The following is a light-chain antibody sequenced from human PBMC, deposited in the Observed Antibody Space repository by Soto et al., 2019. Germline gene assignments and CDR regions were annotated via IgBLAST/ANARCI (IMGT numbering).Light chain of an antibody. CDR3: FSFTADWTHV. CDR2: EVS. CDR1: ISDVGAYNY. Sequence: QCSLTQPASVSGSPGQSITISCTGTISDVGAYNYVSWFQQHPGKAPTLIISEVSNRPSGVSNRFSGSKSGNAASLTISGLQAEDEADYFCFSFTADWTHVFGTGTKVTVL. J-gene: IGLJ1*01. V-gene: IGLV2-14*01.